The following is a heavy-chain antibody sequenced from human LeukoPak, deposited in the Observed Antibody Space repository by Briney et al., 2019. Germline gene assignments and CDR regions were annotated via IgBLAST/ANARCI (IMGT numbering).Heavy chain of an antibody. D-gene: IGHD5-18*01. Sequence: SVKVSCKASGGTLSSYAISWVRQAPGQGLEWMGRIIPILGIANYAQKFQGRVTITADKSTSTAYMELSSLRSEDTAVYYCARDRIGYSYGLGSYYFDYWGQGTLVTVSS. CDR3: ARDRIGYSYGLGSYYFDY. CDR1: GGTLSSYA. CDR2: IIPILGIA. J-gene: IGHJ4*02. V-gene: IGHV1-69*04.